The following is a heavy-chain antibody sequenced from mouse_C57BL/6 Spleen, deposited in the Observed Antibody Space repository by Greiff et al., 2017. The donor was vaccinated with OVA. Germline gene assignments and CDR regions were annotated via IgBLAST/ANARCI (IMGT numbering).Heavy chain of an antibody. Sequence: QVQLQQSGPGLVAPSQSLSITCTVSGFSLTSYAISWVRQPPGKGLEWLGVIWTGGGTNYNSALKSRLSISKDNSKSQVFLKMNSLQTDDTARYYCASYYDGRRGFAYWGQGTLVTVSA. J-gene: IGHJ3*01. CDR1: GFSLTSYA. CDR2: IWTGGGT. CDR3: ASYYDGRRGFAY. D-gene: IGHD2-4*01. V-gene: IGHV2-9-1*01.